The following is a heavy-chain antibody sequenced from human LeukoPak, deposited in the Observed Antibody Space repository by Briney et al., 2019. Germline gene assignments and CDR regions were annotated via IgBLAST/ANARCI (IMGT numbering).Heavy chain of an antibody. CDR1: GFTFDDYA. V-gene: IGHV3-9*01. CDR3: AKDTSRGYYFLPYYFDY. J-gene: IGHJ4*02. Sequence: GGSLRLSCAASGFTFDDYAMHWVRQAPGKGLEWVSGISWNSGSIGYADSVKGRFTISRDNAKNSLYLQMNSLRAEDTALYYCAKDTSRGYYFLPYYFDYWGQGTLVTVSS. CDR2: ISWNSGSI. D-gene: IGHD3-22*01.